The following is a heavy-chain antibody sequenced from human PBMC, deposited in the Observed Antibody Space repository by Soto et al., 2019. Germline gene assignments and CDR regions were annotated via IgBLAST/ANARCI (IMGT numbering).Heavy chain of an antibody. J-gene: IGHJ5*02. V-gene: IGHV1-24*01. CDR3: ATADIVATGADWFAP. Sequence: ASVKVSCKGFRYTLTESSMHWVRQAPGKGLEWMGGFDPEDGETIYAQKFQGRVTMTEDTSTDTAYMELSSLRSEDTAVYYCATADIVATGADWFAPWGQGTLVTVSS. CDR2: FDPEDGET. D-gene: IGHD5-12*01. CDR1: RYTLTESS.